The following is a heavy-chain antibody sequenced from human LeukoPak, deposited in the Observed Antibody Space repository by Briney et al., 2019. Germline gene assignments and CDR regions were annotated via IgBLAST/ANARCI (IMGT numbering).Heavy chain of an antibody. J-gene: IGHJ6*02. D-gene: IGHD3-22*01. V-gene: IGHV4-30-4*01. CDR3: ARANYYDSSGPQPGMDV. CDR2: IYYSGST. CDR1: GGSISSGDYY. Sequence: SETLSLSCTVSGGSISSGDYYWSWIRQPPGKGLEWIGYIYYSGSTYYNPSLKSRVTISVDTSKNQFSLKLSSVTAADTAVYYCARANYYDSSGPQPGMDVWGQGTTVTVSS.